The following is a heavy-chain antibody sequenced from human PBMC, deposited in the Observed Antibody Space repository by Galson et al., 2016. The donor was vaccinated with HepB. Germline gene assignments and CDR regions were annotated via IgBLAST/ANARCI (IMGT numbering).Heavy chain of an antibody. CDR1: GGTFS. D-gene: IGHD2-15*01. CDR3: ARTNCRGGSCYFEF. Sequence: SVKVSCKATGGTFSWVRQAPGQGLEWMGGIIPLFGKTTYAQSFQGRVSITADESASIVYMEIHSLRSDDTAVYYCARTNCRGGSCYFEFWGQGTLVTVSS. CDR2: IIPLFGKT. V-gene: IGHV1-69*13. J-gene: IGHJ4*02.